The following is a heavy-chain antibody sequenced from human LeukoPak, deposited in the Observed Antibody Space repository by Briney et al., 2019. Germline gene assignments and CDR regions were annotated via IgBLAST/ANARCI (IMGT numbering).Heavy chain of an antibody. CDR3: ARDLTPYCGGDCSLDY. V-gene: IGHV1-69*13. Sequence: ASVKVSCKASGGTFSSYAISWVRQAPGQGLEWMGGIIPIFGTANYAQKFQGRVTITADESTSTAYMELSSLRSEDTAVYYCARDLTPYCGGDCSLDYWGQGTLVTVSS. CDR1: GGTFSSYA. J-gene: IGHJ4*02. D-gene: IGHD2-21*02. CDR2: IIPIFGTA.